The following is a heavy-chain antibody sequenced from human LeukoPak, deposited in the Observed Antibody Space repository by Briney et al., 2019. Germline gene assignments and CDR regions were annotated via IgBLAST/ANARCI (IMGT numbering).Heavy chain of an antibody. D-gene: IGHD6-13*01. J-gene: IGHJ4*02. CDR2: ISAYNGNT. CDR1: GYTFTSYG. Sequence: GASVKVSCKASGYTFTSYGISWVRQAPGQGLEWMGWISAYNGNTNYAQKLQGRVTMTTDTSTSTAYMELRSLRSADTAVYYCARDEYASSWYYFDYWGQGTLVTVSS. V-gene: IGHV1-18*01. CDR3: ARDEYASSWYYFDY.